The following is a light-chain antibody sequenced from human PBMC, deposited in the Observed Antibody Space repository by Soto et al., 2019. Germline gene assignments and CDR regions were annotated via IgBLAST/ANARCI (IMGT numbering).Light chain of an antibody. V-gene: IGLV2-23*01. Sequence: QSALTQPASVSGSPGQSITISCTGTSNTIGGYNVVSWYQQHPGKAPKVIIYEGIKRPSGVSNRFSGSISGSTASLTISGLQAEDEADYYCQAYDYSLTAVVFGGGTKLTVL. CDR1: SNTIGGYNV. CDR2: EGI. CDR3: QAYDYSLTAVV. J-gene: IGLJ3*02.